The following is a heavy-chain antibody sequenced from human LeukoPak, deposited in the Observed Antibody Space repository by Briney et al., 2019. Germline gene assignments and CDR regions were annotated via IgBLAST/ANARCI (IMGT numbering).Heavy chain of an antibody. Sequence: GGSLRLSCTASGFTFSNYWMHWVRQAPGKGLVWVARINGDGSGTTYADSVKGRFTISRDNAKNTLYLQMNNLRAEDTAVYYCATQDILDYWGQGSLVTISS. D-gene: IGHD2-15*01. J-gene: IGHJ4*02. CDR1: GFTFSNYW. CDR2: INGDGSGT. CDR3: ATQDILDY. V-gene: IGHV3-74*01.